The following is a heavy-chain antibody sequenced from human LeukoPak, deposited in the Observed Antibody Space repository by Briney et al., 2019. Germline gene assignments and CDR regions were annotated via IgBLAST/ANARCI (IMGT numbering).Heavy chain of an antibody. CDR1: GFTFSSYA. V-gene: IGHV3-23*01. CDR3: ARCTAGNIDY. CDR2: LSGSGGST. Sequence: PGGSLRLSCAASGFTFSSYAMSWVRQSPGRGLEWVSALSGSGGSTYYADSVKGRFTISRDNSKNTLYLQMNSLRAEDTAVYYCARCTAGNIDYWGQGTLVTVSS. D-gene: IGHD2/OR15-2a*01. J-gene: IGHJ4*02.